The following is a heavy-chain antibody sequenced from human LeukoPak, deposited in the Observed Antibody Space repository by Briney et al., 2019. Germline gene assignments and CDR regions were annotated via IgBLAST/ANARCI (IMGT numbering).Heavy chain of an antibody. J-gene: IGHJ4*02. CDR1: GFTFSTSA. CDR3: ARDPELYLRVGHYDY. CDR2: IDLDSSHI. Sequence: GGSLKLSCAAPGFTFSTSAMTWVRQAPGKRLQWVSSIDLDSSHIYYAGSLRGRFTISRDNARNSLYLQMNSLRVEDTAVYYCARDPELYLRVGHYDYWGQGTLVAVSS. V-gene: IGHV3-21*01. D-gene: IGHD3-16*01.